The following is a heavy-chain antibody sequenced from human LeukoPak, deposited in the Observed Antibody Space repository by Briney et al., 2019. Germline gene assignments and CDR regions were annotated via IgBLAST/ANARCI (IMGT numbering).Heavy chain of an antibody. CDR3: ARGGYYYDSSGYSYSLSY. CDR1: GFTFSSYW. Sequence: PGGSLRLSCAASGFTFSSYWMHWVRQAPGKGLVWVSRINSDGSSTSCADSVKGRFTISRDNAKNTLYLQMNSLRAEDTAVYYCARGGYYYDSSGYSYSLSYWGQGTLVTVSS. J-gene: IGHJ4*02. V-gene: IGHV3-74*01. CDR2: INSDGSST. D-gene: IGHD3-22*01.